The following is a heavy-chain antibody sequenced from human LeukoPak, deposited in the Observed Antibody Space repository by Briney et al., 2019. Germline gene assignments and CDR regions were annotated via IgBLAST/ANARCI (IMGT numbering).Heavy chain of an antibody. V-gene: IGHV4-39*01. CDR3: ARFGIAAAGMIDY. Sequence: SETLSLTCTVSGGSISSSSYYWGWIRQPPGKGLEWIGSIYYSGSTYYNPSLKSRVTISVDTSKNQFSLKLSSVTAADTAVYYCARFGIAAAGMIDYWGQGTLVTVSS. CDR2: IYYSGST. CDR1: GGSISSSSYY. J-gene: IGHJ4*02. D-gene: IGHD6-13*01.